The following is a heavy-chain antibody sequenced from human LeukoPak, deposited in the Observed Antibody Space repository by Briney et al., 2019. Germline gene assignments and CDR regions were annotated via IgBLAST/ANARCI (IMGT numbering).Heavy chain of an antibody. V-gene: IGHV3-33*01. J-gene: IGHJ5*02. D-gene: IGHD4-17*01. Sequence: GGSLRFSCAASGFTFSSYGMHWVRQAPGKGLEWVAVIWYDGSNKYYADSVKGRFTISRDNSKNTLYLQMNSLRAEDTAVYYCATIPGMTTVTRYWFDPWGQGTLVTVSS. CDR2: IWYDGSNK. CDR1: GFTFSSYG. CDR3: ATIPGMTTVTRYWFDP.